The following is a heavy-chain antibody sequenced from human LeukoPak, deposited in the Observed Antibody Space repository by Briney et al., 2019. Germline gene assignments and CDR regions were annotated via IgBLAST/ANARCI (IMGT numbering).Heavy chain of an antibody. V-gene: IGHV1-69*13. Sequence: SVKVSCKTSGGTFTSYAITWVRQAPGQGLEWMGKIIPISGTTNYAQEFQGRVTFTADESTSTAYMELSSLRSEDTALYYCARKLRLGGNWFDPWGQGTLVTVSS. J-gene: IGHJ5*02. CDR2: IIPISGTT. D-gene: IGHD1-26*01. CDR1: GGTFTSYA. CDR3: ARKLRLGGNWFDP.